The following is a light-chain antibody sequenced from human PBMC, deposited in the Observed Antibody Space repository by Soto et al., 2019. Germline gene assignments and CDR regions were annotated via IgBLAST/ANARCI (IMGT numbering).Light chain of an antibody. J-gene: IGKJ2*01. CDR1: QGIRND. Sequence: AIQMSQFPSSLSASVGDRVTITCRARQGIRNDLGWYQQKSGRAPKLLIFGASTLQSGVPSRFSGSGSGTDFTLTISSLQPEDFATYYCLHDYNYPYTFGQGTKVDIK. V-gene: IGKV1-6*01. CDR2: GAS. CDR3: LHDYNYPYT.